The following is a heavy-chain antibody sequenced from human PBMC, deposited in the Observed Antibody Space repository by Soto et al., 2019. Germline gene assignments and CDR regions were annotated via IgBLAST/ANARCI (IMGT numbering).Heavy chain of an antibody. J-gene: IGHJ5*02. CDR1: GYTFTSYD. D-gene: IGHD6-19*01. CDR2: MISSSGNT. V-gene: IGHV1-8*01. Sequence: ASVKVSCKASGYTFTSYDINWVRQATGQGLEWMGWMISSSGNTVYAQKFQGRVTMTRNTSISTAYMELSSLTPEDTAVYYCARGSSGWYDPWGQGTLVTVSS. CDR3: ARGSSGWYDP.